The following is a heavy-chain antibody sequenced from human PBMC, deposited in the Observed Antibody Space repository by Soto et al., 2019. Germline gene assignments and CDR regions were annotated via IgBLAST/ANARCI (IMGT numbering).Heavy chain of an antibody. D-gene: IGHD3-10*01. J-gene: IGHJ4*02. Sequence: QVQLVQSGTEVKKPGASVKVSCQASGYSISAYYIHWVRQAPGQGLEWMGWIDAKNGGTVSAQKFQGRLTMTRDTSISTVYMDLSGLTSDDTARYYCGRDDYGIFPYWGQGSLVTVSS. CDR1: GYSISAYY. CDR3: GRDDYGIFPY. V-gene: IGHV1-2*02. CDR2: IDAKNGGT.